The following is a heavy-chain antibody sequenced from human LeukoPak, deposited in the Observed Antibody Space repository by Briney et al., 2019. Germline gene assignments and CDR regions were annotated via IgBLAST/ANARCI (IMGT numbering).Heavy chain of an antibody. CDR3: ARAEPYTGLDY. CDR2: INPSGGST. V-gene: IGHV1-46*01. D-gene: IGHD3-16*01. Sequence: GASVKVSCKASGYTFTSYYMHWVRQAPGQGLEWMGIINPSGGSTSYAQKFQGRVTMTTDTSTSTAYMELRSLRSDDTAVYYCARAEPYTGLDYWGQGTLVTVSS. J-gene: IGHJ4*02. CDR1: GYTFTSYY.